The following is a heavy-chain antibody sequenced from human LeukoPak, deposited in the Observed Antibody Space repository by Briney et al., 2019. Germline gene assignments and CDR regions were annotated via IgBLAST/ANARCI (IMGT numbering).Heavy chain of an antibody. D-gene: IGHD2-21*01. Sequence: SLSLSSLASGSIFSSYAVHWVRQPANKVLGWDAAIQYDGSNQYYADSVKGRFTISRDNSKNTLYLQMNSLRAEDTAVYYCARDHAPYSHYYYYGMDVWGQGTTVTGAS. J-gene: IGHJ6*02. CDR1: GSIFSSYA. CDR2: IQYDGSNQ. V-gene: IGHV3-30*04. CDR3: ARDHAPYSHYYYYGMDV.